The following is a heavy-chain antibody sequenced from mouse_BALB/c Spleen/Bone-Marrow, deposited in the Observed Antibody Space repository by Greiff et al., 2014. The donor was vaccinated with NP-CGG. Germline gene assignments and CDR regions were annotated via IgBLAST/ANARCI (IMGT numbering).Heavy chain of an antibody. J-gene: IGHJ4*01. CDR3: ARGVPTDY. Sequence: VKLVESRAELVRPGSSVKISCKASGYAFSSYWMNWVKQRPGQGLEWIGQIYPGDGDTNYNGKFKGKATLTADKSSSTAYMQLSSLTSEDSAVYFCARGVPTDYWGQGTSVTVSS. CDR2: IYPGDGDT. V-gene: IGHV1-80*01. CDR1: GYAFSSYW.